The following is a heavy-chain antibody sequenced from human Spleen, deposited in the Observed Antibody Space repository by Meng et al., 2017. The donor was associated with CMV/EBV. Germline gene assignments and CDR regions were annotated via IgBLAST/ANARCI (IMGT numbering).Heavy chain of an antibody. V-gene: IGHV4-31*03. CDR3: ARDIVGTTYFDH. CDR2: IYFTGST. Sequence: TVPGGAISSGGYYWRWIRQHPGKGLEWIAYIYFTGSTYYNPSLKSRVSISLDTSKNQFSLKLTSVTAADTAVYYCARDIVGTTYFDHWGQGTLVTVSS. J-gene: IGHJ4*02. CDR1: GGAISSGGYY. D-gene: IGHD1-26*01.